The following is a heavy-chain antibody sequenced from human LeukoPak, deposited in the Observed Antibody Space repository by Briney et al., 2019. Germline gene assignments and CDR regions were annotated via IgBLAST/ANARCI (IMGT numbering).Heavy chain of an antibody. D-gene: IGHD6-19*01. J-gene: IGHJ3*02. V-gene: IGHV4-59*08. CDR3: AKGCGWYGGDAFDI. CDR1: GGSISSYY. CDR2: IYYSGST. Sequence: SETLSLTCTVSGGSISSYYWSWIRQPPGNGLEWVGYIYYSGSTNYNPSPKSRVTISVDTSKNQFSLKLSSVTAADTAVYYCAKGCGWYGGDAFDIWGQGTMATVSS.